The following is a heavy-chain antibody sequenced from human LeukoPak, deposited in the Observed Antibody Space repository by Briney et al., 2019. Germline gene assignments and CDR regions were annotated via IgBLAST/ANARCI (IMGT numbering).Heavy chain of an antibody. Sequence: GGSLRLSCAASGFTFNNAWMNWVRQAPGKGLEWVGRIKRKTDGGATDYAAPVKGRFTISRDDAKNTLYLQMNSLKTEDTGVYYCTTPSGSYSNDAFDIWGQGTMVTVSS. V-gene: IGHV3-15*01. J-gene: IGHJ3*02. CDR3: TTPSGSYSNDAFDI. CDR1: GFTFNNAW. CDR2: IKRKTDGGAT. D-gene: IGHD1-26*01.